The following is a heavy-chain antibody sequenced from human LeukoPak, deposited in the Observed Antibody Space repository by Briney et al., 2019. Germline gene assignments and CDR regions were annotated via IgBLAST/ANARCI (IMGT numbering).Heavy chain of an antibody. D-gene: IGHD3-10*01. CDR2: ISSSSSYT. CDR3: ARDSMVRGVYDY. CDR1: GFTFSDYY. J-gene: IGHJ4*02. Sequence: GGSLRLSCAASGFTFSDYYMSWIRQAPGKGLEWVSYISSSSSYTTYADSVKGRFTISRDNAKNSLYLQMNSLRAEDTAVYYCARDSMVRGVYDYWGQGTLVTVSS. V-gene: IGHV3-11*06.